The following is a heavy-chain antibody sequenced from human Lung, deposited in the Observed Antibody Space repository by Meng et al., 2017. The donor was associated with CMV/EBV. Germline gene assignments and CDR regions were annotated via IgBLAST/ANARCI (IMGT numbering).Heavy chain of an antibody. CDR1: GFAFSCYR. Sequence: ACGFAFSCYRMNWVRQAPGKGLECVSSISRNSRYIYYASSVRGRFTISRENAKNSLYLQMNSLRAEDTAVYYCARSYDSPPPSPFDYWGQGTLVTVSS. V-gene: IGHV3-21*01. D-gene: IGHD3-22*01. CDR2: ISRNSRYI. CDR3: ARSYDSPPPSPFDY. J-gene: IGHJ4*02.